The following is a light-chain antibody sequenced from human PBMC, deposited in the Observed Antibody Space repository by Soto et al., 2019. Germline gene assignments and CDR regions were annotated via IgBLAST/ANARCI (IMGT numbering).Light chain of an antibody. CDR1: SSNIGPNS. Sequence: QSVLTQPPSVSASPGQKVTISCSGSSSNIGPNSVSWYLQLPATAPKLLIYDSTNRPSGIPDRFSGSKSGTSATLAITGLQTGDEAYYYCGTWDTDLSAGVFGGGTKLTVL. J-gene: IGLJ2*01. CDR2: DST. CDR3: GTWDTDLSAGV. V-gene: IGLV1-51*01.